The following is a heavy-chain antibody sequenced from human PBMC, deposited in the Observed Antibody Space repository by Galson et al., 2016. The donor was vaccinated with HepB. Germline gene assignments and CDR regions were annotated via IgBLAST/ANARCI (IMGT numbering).Heavy chain of an antibody. CDR2: ISGNGGST. J-gene: IGHJ6*03. CDR3: AKAPSRGSYSLFYYYMDV. CDR1: GFTVSSNY. V-gene: IGHV3-23*01. Sequence: SLRLSCAASGFTVSSNYMSWVRQAPGKGLEWVSKISGNGGSTYYADAVKGRFSISRDNSNNRLFLQMNSLRADDTAVYYCAKAPSRGSYSLFYYYMDVWGIGTTVTVSS. D-gene: IGHD3-10*01.